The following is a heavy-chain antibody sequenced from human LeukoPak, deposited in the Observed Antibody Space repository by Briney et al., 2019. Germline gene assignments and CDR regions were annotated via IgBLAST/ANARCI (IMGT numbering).Heavy chain of an antibody. CDR3: AKMLIYGSAQRGGYFDY. CDR1: ALTFSTYA. V-gene: IGHV3-23*01. CDR2: ISGSGGST. D-gene: IGHD6-19*01. Sequence: PGGSLRLSCAASALTFSTYAMSWVRQAPGRGLEWVSAISGSGGSTYYADSVKGRFTISRDNSKNTLYLQMNSLRAEDTALYYCAKMLIYGSAQRGGYFDYWGQGTLVTVSS. J-gene: IGHJ4*02.